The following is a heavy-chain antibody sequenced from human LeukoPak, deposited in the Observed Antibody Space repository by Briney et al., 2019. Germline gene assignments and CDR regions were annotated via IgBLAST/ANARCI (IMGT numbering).Heavy chain of an antibody. CDR1: GFAFDAFG. CDR3: AKSGGYCTDGICYHFDY. V-gene: IGHV3-30*18. J-gene: IGHJ4*02. CDR2: ISSDGSKE. D-gene: IGHD2-8*01. Sequence: GGSPRLSCAASGFAFDAFGIHWVRQAPGKGLEWVAVISSDGSKEYYGDSVKGRFTISRDNSKNMLYLQMNSLRAEDSGVYYCAKSGGYCTDGICYHFDYWGQGTLVTVSS.